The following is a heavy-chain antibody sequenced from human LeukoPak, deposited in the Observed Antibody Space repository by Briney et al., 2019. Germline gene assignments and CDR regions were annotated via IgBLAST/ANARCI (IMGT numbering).Heavy chain of an antibody. CDR3: EVRNYVSGIVAFDI. CDR1: GFTFSSYS. J-gene: IGHJ3*02. V-gene: IGHV3-21*01. Sequence: PGGSLRLSCAASGFTFSSYSMNWVRQAPGKGLEWVSSISSSSYIYYADSVKGRFTISRDNAKNSLYLQMNSLRAEDTAVYYCEVRNYVSGIVAFDIWGQGTMVTVSS. D-gene: IGHD3-10*01. CDR2: ISSSSYI.